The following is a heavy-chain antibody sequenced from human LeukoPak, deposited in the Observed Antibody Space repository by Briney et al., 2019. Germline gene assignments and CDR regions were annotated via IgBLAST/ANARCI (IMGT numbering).Heavy chain of an antibody. V-gene: IGHV4-30-4*01. CDR2: IYYSGST. D-gene: IGHD2-21*02. CDR1: GGSISSSDFY. J-gene: IGHJ2*01. CDR3: ARHDFFNWYFDL. Sequence: PSQTLSLTCGVSGGSISSSDFYWSWIRQPPGKGLEWIGYIYYSGSTNYNPSLKSRVTISVDTSKNQFSLKLSSVTAADTAVYYCARHDFFNWYFDLWGRGTLVTVSS.